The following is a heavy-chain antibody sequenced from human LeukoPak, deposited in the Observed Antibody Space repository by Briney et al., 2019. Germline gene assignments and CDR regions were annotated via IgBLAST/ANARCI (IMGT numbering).Heavy chain of an antibody. CDR2: LYIGGNT. D-gene: IGHD5-18*01. CDR3: TTAAGYNYGQY. J-gene: IGHJ4*02. V-gene: IGHV3-53*01. Sequence: GGSLRLSCAASGFTVSSNYMNWVRQAPGKGLEWVSALYIGGNTYYADSVRGRFTISRDNSKNTLYLQMNSLRAEDTAIYYCTTAAGYNYGQYWGQGTLVTVSS. CDR1: GFTVSSNY.